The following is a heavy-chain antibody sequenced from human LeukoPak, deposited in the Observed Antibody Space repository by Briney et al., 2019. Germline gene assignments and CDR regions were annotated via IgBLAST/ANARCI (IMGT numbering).Heavy chain of an antibody. Sequence: PGGSLRLSCAASGFTFDDYAMHWVRQAPGKGLEWVSLISWDGGSTYYADSVKGRFTISRDNSKNSLYLQMNSLRAEDTALYYCAKDGGYDFWSGYSKYYYYMDVWGKGTTVTVSS. V-gene: IGHV3-43D*04. CDR3: AKDGGYDFWSGYSKYYYYMDV. CDR2: ISWDGGST. CDR1: GFTFDDYA. J-gene: IGHJ6*03. D-gene: IGHD3-3*01.